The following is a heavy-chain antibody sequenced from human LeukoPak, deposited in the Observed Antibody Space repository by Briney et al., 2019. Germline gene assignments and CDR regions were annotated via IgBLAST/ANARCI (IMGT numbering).Heavy chain of an antibody. CDR3: AKAASSSWPSYYYGMDV. J-gene: IGHJ6*02. CDR2: ITGSGGNT. CDR1: GFIFSSYS. V-gene: IGHV3-23*01. Sequence: GGSLRLSCAASGFIFSSYSMSWVRQAPGRGLEWVSVITGSGGNTYYADSVKGRFTISKDNSKNTVYLQMSSLRVDDTAVYYCAKAASSSWPSYYYGMDVWGQGTTVTVSS. D-gene: IGHD6-13*01.